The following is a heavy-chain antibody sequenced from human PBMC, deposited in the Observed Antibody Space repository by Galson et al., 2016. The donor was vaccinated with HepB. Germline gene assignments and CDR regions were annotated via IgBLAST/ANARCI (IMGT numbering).Heavy chain of an antibody. Sequence: SVKVSCKVSGYTLTELSMHWVRQAPGKGLEWMGGFDPDDGETIYAQKFQDRVTMTEDTSTDTAYMELSSLRSEDTALYYCASIPPIRDCTGTSCYDYGMDVWGQGTTVTVSS. CDR3: ASIPPIRDCTGTSCYDYGMDV. J-gene: IGHJ6*02. D-gene: IGHD2-2*01. CDR1: GYTLTELS. V-gene: IGHV1-24*01. CDR2: FDPDDGET.